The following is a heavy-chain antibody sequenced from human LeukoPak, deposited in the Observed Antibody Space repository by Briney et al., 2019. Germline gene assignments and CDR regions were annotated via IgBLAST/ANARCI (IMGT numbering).Heavy chain of an antibody. CDR3: ARVSRIGIGRLVPSDYMDV. D-gene: IGHD2-21*01. J-gene: IGHJ6*03. CDR1: GYTFTNHH. CDR2: MYPNSGET. V-gene: IGHV1-8*02. Sequence: ASVKVSCKASGYTFTNHHINWVRQATGQGLEWMGWMYPNSGETGSAPKFQGRLTMTRDTSINTAYLDLSTLTFEDTAVYFCARVSRIGIGRLVPSDYMDVWGEGTSVTISS.